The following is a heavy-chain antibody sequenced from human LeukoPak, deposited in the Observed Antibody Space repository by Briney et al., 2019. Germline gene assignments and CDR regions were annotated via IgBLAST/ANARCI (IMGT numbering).Heavy chain of an antibody. Sequence: GSLRLSCAASGFTFNNYGMHWVRQAPGKGLEWVAFIRYDGSNKYYAGSVKGRFTISRDNSKNTLYLQMNSLRAEDTAVYYCAKDFISGLGYDYWGQGTLVTVSS. J-gene: IGHJ4*02. CDR2: IRYDGSNK. CDR1: GFTFNNYG. V-gene: IGHV3-30*02. CDR3: AKDFISGLGYDY. D-gene: IGHD6-19*01.